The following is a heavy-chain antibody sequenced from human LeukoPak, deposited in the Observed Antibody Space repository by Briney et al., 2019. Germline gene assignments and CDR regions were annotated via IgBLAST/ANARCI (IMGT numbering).Heavy chain of an antibody. V-gene: IGHV3-30*18. CDR2: ISYDGSNK. J-gene: IGHJ4*02. D-gene: IGHD3-9*01. CDR3: AKGDILTGYYFGNIDY. Sequence: GRSLRLSCAASGFTFSSYGMHWVRQAPGKGLEWVAVISYDGSNKYYADSVKGRFTISRDNSKNTLYLQMNSLRAEDTAVYYCAKGDILTGYYFGNIDYWGQGTLVTVSS. CDR1: GFTFSSYG.